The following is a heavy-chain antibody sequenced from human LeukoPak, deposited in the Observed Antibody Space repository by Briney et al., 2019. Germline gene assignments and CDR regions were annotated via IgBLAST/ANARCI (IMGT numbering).Heavy chain of an antibody. D-gene: IGHD6-6*01. J-gene: IGHJ4*02. CDR3: ARGEYSSSSSAPFDY. CDR2: ISYDGSNK. Sequence: PGGSLRLSCAASGFTFSSYAMHWVRQAPGKGLEWVAVISYDGSNKYYADSVKGRFTISRDNSKNTLYLQMNSLRAEDTAVYYCARGEYSSSSSAPFDYWGQGTLVTVSS. CDR1: GFTFSSYA. V-gene: IGHV3-30-3*01.